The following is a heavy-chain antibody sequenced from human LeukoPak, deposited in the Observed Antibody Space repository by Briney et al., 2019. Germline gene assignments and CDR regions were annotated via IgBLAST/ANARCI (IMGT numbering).Heavy chain of an antibody. CDR2: ITGSSDHI. CDR3: ARGSPVAAKAHKWFDP. J-gene: IGHJ5*02. D-gene: IGHD2-15*01. CDR1: GFTFSDYY. V-gene: IGHV3-11*05. Sequence: GGSLRLSCAASGFTFSDYYMSWIRQAPGKGLEWVSAITGSSDHIHYADSMKGRFSISRDNAKNSLYLQMNSLRAEDTAVYYCARGSPVAAKAHKWFDPWGQGTLVTVSS.